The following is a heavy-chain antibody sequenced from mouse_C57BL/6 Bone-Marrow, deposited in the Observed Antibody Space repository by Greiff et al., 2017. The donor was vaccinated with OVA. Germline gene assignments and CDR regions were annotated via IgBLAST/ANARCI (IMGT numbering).Heavy chain of an antibody. CDR2: INASNGGT. D-gene: IGHD1-1*01. J-gene: IGHJ4*01. V-gene: IGHV1-53*01. CDR3: ARRGKNYLSGSSYVEAMDY. CDR1: GYTFTSYW. Sequence: QVQLQQPGTELVKPGASVKLSCKASGYTFTSYWMHWVKQRPGQGLEWIGNINASNGGTNYNEKFKSKATVTVDKSYSTAYMQLSSLTSEDSAVYYCARRGKNYLSGSSYVEAMDYWGQGTSVTVSS.